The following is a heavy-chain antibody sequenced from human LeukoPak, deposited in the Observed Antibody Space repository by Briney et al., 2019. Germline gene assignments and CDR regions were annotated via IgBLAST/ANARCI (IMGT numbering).Heavy chain of an antibody. V-gene: IGHV4-34*01. D-gene: IGHD3-16*01. CDR3: ARGSIYATEIH. CDR1: GGSFSGYY. J-gene: IGHJ4*02. Sequence: SETLSLTCAVYGGSFSGYYWSWIRQPPGKGLEWIGEINHSGSTNYNPSLKSRVTISVDASKNQFSLKLSSVTAADTAVYYCARGSIYATEIHWGQGTLVTVSS. CDR2: INHSGST.